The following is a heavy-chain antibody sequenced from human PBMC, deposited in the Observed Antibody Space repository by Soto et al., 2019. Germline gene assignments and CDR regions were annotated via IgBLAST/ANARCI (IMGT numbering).Heavy chain of an antibody. V-gene: IGHV3-21*06. Sequence: GSLRLSCAASGFTFTRYSMNWVRQAPGKGLEWVSSISSTTNYIYYGDSMKGRFTISRDNAKNSLYLEMNSLRAEDTAVYYCARESEDLTSNFDYWGQGTLVTSPQ. J-gene: IGHJ4*02. CDR2: ISSTTNYI. CDR3: ARESEDLTSNFDY. CDR1: GFTFTRYS.